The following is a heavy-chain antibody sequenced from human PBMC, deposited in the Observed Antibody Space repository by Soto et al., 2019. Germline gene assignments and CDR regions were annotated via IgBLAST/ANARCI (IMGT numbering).Heavy chain of an antibody. D-gene: IGHD3-16*01. Sequence: QVQLVESGGGVVQPGRSLRLSCVASGFTFSSYGMHWVRQAPGKGLEWVAVMWFDGSNEYYADSVKGRFIISRDNSKNTMYLQMNSLRAEDTAVYYFARGGNLLMGDKWGQGILVTVSS. CDR2: MWFDGSNE. J-gene: IGHJ4*02. CDR3: ARGGNLLMGDK. CDR1: GFTFSSYG. V-gene: IGHV3-33*01.